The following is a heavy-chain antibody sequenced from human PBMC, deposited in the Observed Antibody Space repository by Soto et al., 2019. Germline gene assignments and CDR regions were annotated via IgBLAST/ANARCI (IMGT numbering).Heavy chain of an antibody. CDR2: IYWDDDK. D-gene: IGHD2-2*01. V-gene: IGHV2-5*02. Sequence: TLSLTCTVSGGSISSSSYYWGWIRQPPGKVLEWLALIYWDDDKRYSPGLKSRLTITKDTSKNQVVLRMTNMDPVDTATYFCAKSRDAYIQFDHWGQGTLVTVSS. J-gene: IGHJ4*02. CDR1: GGSISSSSYY. CDR3: AKSRDAYIQFDH.